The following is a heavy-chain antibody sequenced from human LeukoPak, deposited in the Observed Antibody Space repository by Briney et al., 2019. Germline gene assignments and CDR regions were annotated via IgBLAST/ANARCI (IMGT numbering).Heavy chain of an antibody. D-gene: IGHD6-19*01. J-gene: IGHJ3*02. Sequence: HPGGSLRLSCAASGFTFSSYSMNWVRQAPGKGPEWVSYISSSLSVIYYADSVRGRFTISRDNAKNSLFLQMNNLRDEDTAVYYCTRDQYSGHWYYAFDIWGQGTRVTVSS. CDR1: GFTFSSYS. CDR3: TRDQYSGHWYYAFDI. V-gene: IGHV3-48*02. CDR2: ISSSLSVI.